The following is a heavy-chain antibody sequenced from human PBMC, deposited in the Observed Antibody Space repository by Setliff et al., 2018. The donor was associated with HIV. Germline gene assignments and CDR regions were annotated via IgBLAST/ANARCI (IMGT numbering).Heavy chain of an antibody. J-gene: IGHJ4*02. V-gene: IGHV1-18*01. CDR2: IGSYSGYT. CDR1: PYTLINYG. D-gene: IGHD3-10*01. CDR3: VRAPRLTMIRGVFDY. Sequence: ASVKVSCKASPYTLINYGVSWVRQAPGQGLEWMGWIGSYSGYTIYAQKFQDRLTMTTDTSTTTASMELRSLRSDDTAVYYCVRAPRLTMIRGVFDYWGQGTLVTVSS.